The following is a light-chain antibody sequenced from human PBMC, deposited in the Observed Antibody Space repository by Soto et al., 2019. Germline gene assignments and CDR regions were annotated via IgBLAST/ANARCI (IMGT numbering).Light chain of an antibody. CDR2: TNN. CDR3: ATWDDSLNGVV. J-gene: IGLJ2*01. V-gene: IGLV1-44*01. Sequence: QSVLTQPPSASGTPGQRVTISCPGSSSNIGSNTVNWYQQLPGPAPKLLIYTNNQRPSGVPDRFSGSKSGTSASLAISGLQYEDEADYYCATWDDSLNGVVFGGGTKLTVL. CDR1: SSNIGSNT.